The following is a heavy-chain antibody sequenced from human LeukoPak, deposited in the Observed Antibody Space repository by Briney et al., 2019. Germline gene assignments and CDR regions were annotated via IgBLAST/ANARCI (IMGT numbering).Heavy chain of an antibody. Sequence: SETLSLTCTVSGGAISGSYWSWIRQPPGKGLEWLAYIYDSGSTNYNPSLKSRLTISVDTSKNQFSLKMSSVTTADTAFYYCARARGYTSSAFDYWGRGTLVTVSS. CDR3: ARARGYTSSAFDY. CDR2: IYDSGST. D-gene: IGHD6-13*01. J-gene: IGHJ4*02. V-gene: IGHV4-59*01. CDR1: GGAISGSY.